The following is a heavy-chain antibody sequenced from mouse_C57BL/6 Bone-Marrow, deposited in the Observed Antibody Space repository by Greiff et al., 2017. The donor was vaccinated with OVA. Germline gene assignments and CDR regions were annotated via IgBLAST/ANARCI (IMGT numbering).Heavy chain of an antibody. V-gene: IGHV5-6*01. J-gene: IGHJ3*01. CDR2: ISSGGSYT. CDR1: GFTFSSYG. Sequence: VQLQQSGGDLVKPGGSLKLSCAASGFTFSSYGMSWVRQTPDKRLEWVATISSGGSYTYYPDRVKGRFTISRDNAKNTLYLQMSSLKSEDTAMYYCARHILTGPFAYWGQGTLVTVSA. CDR3: ARHILTGPFAY. D-gene: IGHD4-1*01.